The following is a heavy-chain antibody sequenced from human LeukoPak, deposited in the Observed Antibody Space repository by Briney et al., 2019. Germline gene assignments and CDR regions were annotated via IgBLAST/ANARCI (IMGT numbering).Heavy chain of an antibody. D-gene: IGHD3-22*01. CDR2: INSDGSNT. Sequence: PGGSLRLSCAASGFTLSSYWMHWVRHAPGKGRVWVSRINSDGSNTSHADSVKGRFPISRDNAKNTLYLQMNSRGAEDTAGYYCARVYDSSGYYPANFDYWGQGTLVTVSS. CDR1: GFTLSSYW. J-gene: IGHJ4*02. CDR3: ARVYDSSGYYPANFDY. V-gene: IGHV3-74*01.